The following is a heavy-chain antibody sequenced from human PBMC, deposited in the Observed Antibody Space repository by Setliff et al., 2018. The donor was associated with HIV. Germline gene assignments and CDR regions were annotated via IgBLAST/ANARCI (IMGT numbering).Heavy chain of an antibody. D-gene: IGHD3-10*01. J-gene: IGHJ5*02. Sequence: SETLSLTCAVSGGSISSGGYSWSWIRQPPGKGLEWIGYIYHSGSTYYNPSLKSRVTISIDRSKNQFSLKLSSVTAADTAVYYCARSTYYYGSGKGSGWFDPWGQGTLVTASS. CDR2: IYHSGST. V-gene: IGHV4-30-2*01. CDR3: ARSTYYYGSGKGSGWFDP. CDR1: GGSISSGGYS.